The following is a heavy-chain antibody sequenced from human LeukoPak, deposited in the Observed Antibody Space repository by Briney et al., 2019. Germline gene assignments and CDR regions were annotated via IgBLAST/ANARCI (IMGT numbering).Heavy chain of an antibody. Sequence: PSETLFLTCAVYGGSFSGYYWSWIRQPPGKGLEWIGEINHSGSTNYNPSLKSRVTISVDTSKNQFSLKLSSVTAADTAVYYCARVGAAAGTGIVNWFDPWGQGTLVTVSS. CDR2: INHSGST. CDR3: ARVGAAAGTGIVNWFDP. CDR1: GGSFSGYY. D-gene: IGHD6-13*01. V-gene: IGHV4-34*01. J-gene: IGHJ5*02.